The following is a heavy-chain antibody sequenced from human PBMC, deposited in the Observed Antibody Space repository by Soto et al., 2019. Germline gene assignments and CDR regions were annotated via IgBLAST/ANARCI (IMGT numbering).Heavy chain of an antibody. CDR3: AKSPRGEMATD. V-gene: IGHV1-18*01. CDR1: GYTFIHYH. D-gene: IGHD5-12*01. J-gene: IGHJ4*02. CDR2: INTYNGMT. Sequence: QVQLVQSGGEVKKPGASVTVSCKASGYTFIHYHITWGRQAPGQGLEWMAWINTYNGMTDYAQKFQGRVTMTRDTSTSTAYMELRNMGADATAVYFCAKSPRGEMATDWGQGTLVTVSS.